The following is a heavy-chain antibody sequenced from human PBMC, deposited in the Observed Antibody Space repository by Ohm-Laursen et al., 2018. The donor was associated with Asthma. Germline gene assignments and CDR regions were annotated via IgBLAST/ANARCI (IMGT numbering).Heavy chain of an antibody. V-gene: IGHV3-7*05. CDR2: IKQDGSEK. CDR1: GFSFSSYA. Sequence: GSLRLSCAASGFSFSSYAMTWVRKAPGKGLEWEANIKQDGSEKYYVDSVKGRFTISRDNAKNSLYLQMNSLRAGDTAVYYCARDGSDSSGFMDAWGQGTTVTVSS. CDR3: ARDGSDSSGFMDA. J-gene: IGHJ6*02. D-gene: IGHD3-22*01.